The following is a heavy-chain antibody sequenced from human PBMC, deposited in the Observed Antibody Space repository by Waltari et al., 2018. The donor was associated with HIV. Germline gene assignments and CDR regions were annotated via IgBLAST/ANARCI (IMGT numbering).Heavy chain of an antibody. V-gene: IGHV7-4-1*02. CDR1: GYHFTSLP. D-gene: IGHD3-9*01. CDR2: IDPDTGDP. J-gene: IGHJ4*02. Sequence: QVQLVQSGSEFKKPGASVKVSCKASGYHFTSLPLSGVRQAPGQGLEWMGWIDPDTGDPTYAQGFTGRFVLSLDTSVSTAYLQITSLKTDDTAVYFCATRDASDWFSFDYWGQGTLVTVSS. CDR3: ATRDASDWFSFDY.